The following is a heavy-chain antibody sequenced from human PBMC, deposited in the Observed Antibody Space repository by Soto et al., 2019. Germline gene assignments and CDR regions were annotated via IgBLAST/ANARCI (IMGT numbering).Heavy chain of an antibody. CDR1: GFTFSNHG. CDR3: ARGRGSGSFYQLDC. J-gene: IGHJ4*02. D-gene: IGHD1-26*01. V-gene: IGHV3-33*01. CDR2: IYYDGSNE. Sequence: QVQLVESGGGVVQPGRSLRLSCAASGFTFSNHGMHWVRQAPGKGLEWVARIYYDGSNEYYADSVKGRFTISRDSSKNTLYLQMNSLRAEDTAVYYCARGRGSGSFYQLDCWGQGTLVTVSS.